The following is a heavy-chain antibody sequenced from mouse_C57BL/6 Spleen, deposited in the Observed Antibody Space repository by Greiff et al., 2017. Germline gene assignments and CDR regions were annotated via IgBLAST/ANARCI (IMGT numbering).Heavy chain of an antibody. J-gene: IGHJ3*01. V-gene: IGHV1-55*01. D-gene: IGHD2-1*01. CDR1: GYAFSSSW. CDR2: IYPGSGST. CDR3: ARRGNYVDAWFAY. Sequence: QVQLKQSGPELVKPGASVKISCKASGYAFSSSWMNWVKQRPGQGLEWIGDIYPGSGSTNYNEKFKSKATLTVDTSSSTAYMQLSSLTSEDSAVYYCARRGNYVDAWFAYWGQGTLVTVSA.